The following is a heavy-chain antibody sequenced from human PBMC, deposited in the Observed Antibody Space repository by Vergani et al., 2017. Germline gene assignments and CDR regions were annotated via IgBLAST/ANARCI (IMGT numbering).Heavy chain of an antibody. V-gene: IGHV3-7*03. Sequence: EVQLLESGGGLVQPGGSLRLSCAASGFTFSSYWMSWVRQAPGKGLEWVANIKQDGSEKYYVDSVKGRFTISSDNAKNSLYLQMNRLRAEDTALYHCARGFPPGVYYGSGSYYDYWGQGTLVTVSS. D-gene: IGHD3-10*01. CDR1: GFTFSSYW. CDR2: IKQDGSEK. J-gene: IGHJ4*02. CDR3: ARGFPPGVYYGSGSYYDY.